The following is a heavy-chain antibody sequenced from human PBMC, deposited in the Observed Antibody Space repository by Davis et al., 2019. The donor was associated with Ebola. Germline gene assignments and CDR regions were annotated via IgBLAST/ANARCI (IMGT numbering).Heavy chain of an antibody. D-gene: IGHD3-22*01. Sequence: AASVKVSCKASGYTFTSYDINWVRQATGQGLEWMGWMNPNSGNTGYEQKFQGRVIMTRNTSISTAYMELSSLRSEDTAVYYCARESRWYYDSSGYYPEYFQHWGQGTLVTVSS. CDR3: ARESRWYYDSSGYYPEYFQH. CDR1: GYTFTSYD. V-gene: IGHV1-8*01. J-gene: IGHJ1*01. CDR2: MNPNSGNT.